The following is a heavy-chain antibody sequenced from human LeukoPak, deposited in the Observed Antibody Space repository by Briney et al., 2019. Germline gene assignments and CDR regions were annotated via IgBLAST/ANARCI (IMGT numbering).Heavy chain of an antibody. J-gene: IGHJ4*02. CDR1: GGSISTYY. CDR3: ARVPTVTFFDY. CDR2: IYYSRST. Sequence: SETLSLTCTVSGGSISTYYWSWIRQPPGKGLEWIGSIYYSRSTYYNPSLKSRVTISVDTSKNQFSLKLSSVTAADTAVYYCARVPTVTFFDYWGQGTLVTVSS. D-gene: IGHD4-17*01. V-gene: IGHV4-39*01.